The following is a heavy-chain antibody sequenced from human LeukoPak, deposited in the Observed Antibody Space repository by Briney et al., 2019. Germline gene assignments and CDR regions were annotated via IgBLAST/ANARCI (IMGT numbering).Heavy chain of an antibody. CDR2: IKQDGSEK. D-gene: IGHD6-19*01. V-gene: IGHV3-7*03. Sequence: PGGSLRLSCAASGFTFSSYWMSWVRPAPGKGLEWVANIKQDGSEKYYVDSVKGRFTISRDSAKNSLYLQMNSLRAEDTAVYYCARWGQRGSGWAKLFDYWGQGTLVTVSS. J-gene: IGHJ4*02. CDR3: ARWGQRGSGWAKLFDY. CDR1: GFTFSSYW.